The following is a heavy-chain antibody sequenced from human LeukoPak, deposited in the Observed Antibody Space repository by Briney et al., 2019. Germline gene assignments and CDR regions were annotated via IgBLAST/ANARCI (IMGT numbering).Heavy chain of an antibody. V-gene: IGHV1-69*01. D-gene: IGHD1-26*01. J-gene: IGHJ4*02. CDR3: ATLLVGATLGAFDY. Sequence: SVKVSCKASGGTFSSYAISWVRQAPGQGLEWMGGIIPIFGTANYAQKFQGRVTITANESTSTAYMELRSLGSEDTAVYYCATLLVGATLGAFDYWGQGTLVTVSS. CDR1: GGTFSSYA. CDR2: IIPIFGTA.